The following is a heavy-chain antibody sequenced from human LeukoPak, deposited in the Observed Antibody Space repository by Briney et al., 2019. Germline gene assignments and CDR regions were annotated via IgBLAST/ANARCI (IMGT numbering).Heavy chain of an antibody. CDR2: IYSGGNT. Sequence: GGSLRLSCAASGFSFRKYAMSWVRQAPGKGLEWVSVIYSGGNTYHADSVKGRFTISRDSSKNTVYLQMNSLRAEDTAVYYCAKKDYGGNSHFDYWGQGTLVTVSS. V-gene: IGHV3-23*03. CDR3: AKKDYGGNSHFDY. D-gene: IGHD4-23*01. CDR1: GFSFRKYA. J-gene: IGHJ4*02.